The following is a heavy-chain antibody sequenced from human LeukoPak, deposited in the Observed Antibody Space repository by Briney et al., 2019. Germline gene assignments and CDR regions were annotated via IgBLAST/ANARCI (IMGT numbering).Heavy chain of an antibody. CDR3: ARGASKVGAIIDYMDV. Sequence: SSQTLSLTCTVSGGSISSGSHYWSWIRQPAGKGLEWIGRIYTSGSTNYNPSLKSRVTISVDTSKNQFSLKLSSVTAADTAVYYCARGASKVGAIIDYMDVWGKGTTVTVSS. CDR2: IYTSGST. CDR1: GGSISSGSHY. D-gene: IGHD1-26*01. J-gene: IGHJ6*03. V-gene: IGHV4-61*02.